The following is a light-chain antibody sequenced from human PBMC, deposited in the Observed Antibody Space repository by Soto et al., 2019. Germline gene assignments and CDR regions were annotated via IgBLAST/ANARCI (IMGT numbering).Light chain of an antibody. Sequence: EIVLTQSPGTLSLSPGERATLSCRASQSVSTHYLAWCQQKPGQAPRLLISGASSRATGILDRFSASGSGTDFTLTISRLEPEDFAVYYCQQYGSSPTTFGQGTRLEIK. CDR3: QQYGSSPTT. CDR2: GAS. CDR1: QSVSTHY. V-gene: IGKV3-20*01. J-gene: IGKJ5*01.